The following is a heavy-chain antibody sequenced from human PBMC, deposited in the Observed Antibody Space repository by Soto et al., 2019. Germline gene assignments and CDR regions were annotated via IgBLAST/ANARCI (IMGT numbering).Heavy chain of an antibody. CDR1: AGTISSGDYY. CDR2: IYYSGST. V-gene: IGHV4-30-4*01. J-gene: IGHJ4*02. D-gene: IGHD1-20*01. Sequence: SETLSLTCTVSAGTISSGDYYWSWIRQPPGKGLEWIGYIYYSGSTYYNPSLKSRVTISVDTSKNQFSLKLSSVTAADTAVYYCVSWCITGIATLDFWAQGSLVTVSS. CDR3: VSWCITGIATLDF.